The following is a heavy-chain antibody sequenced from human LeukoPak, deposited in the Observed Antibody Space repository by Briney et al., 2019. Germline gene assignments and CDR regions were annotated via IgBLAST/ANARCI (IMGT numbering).Heavy chain of an antibody. CDR1: GFTFSTYG. V-gene: IGHV3-30*18. D-gene: IGHD2-2*02. Sequence: PGGSLRLSCAASGFTFSTYGMPWVRQAPGKGLEWMAVIPYDGSNKYYADSVKGRFTISRDNSKNTLYLQMNSLRADDTAIYYCAKNRIPTAITPDSWGQGTLVIVSS. CDR2: IPYDGSNK. J-gene: IGHJ5*01. CDR3: AKNRIPTAITPDS.